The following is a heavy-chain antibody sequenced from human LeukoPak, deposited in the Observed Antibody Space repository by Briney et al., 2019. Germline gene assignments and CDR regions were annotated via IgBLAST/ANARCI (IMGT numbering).Heavy chain of an antibody. Sequence: PSETLSLTCAVYGGSFSGYYWSWIRQPPGKGLEWIGEINHSGSTNYNPSLKSRVTISVDTSKNQFSLKLSSVTAADTAVYYCAGSSSWSYYYYYMDVWGKGTTVTVSS. CDR2: INHSGST. CDR1: GGSFSGYY. CDR3: AGSSSWSYYYYYMDV. V-gene: IGHV4-34*01. D-gene: IGHD6-13*01. J-gene: IGHJ6*03.